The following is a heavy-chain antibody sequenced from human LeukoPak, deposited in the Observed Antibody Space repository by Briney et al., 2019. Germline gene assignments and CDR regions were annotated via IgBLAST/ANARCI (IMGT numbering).Heavy chain of an antibody. D-gene: IGHD3-9*01. CDR2: IYTSGLT. CDR3: AREPTYYDILTEENYDYGMDV. Sequence: PSETLSLTCTVSCGYISHSYWTWIRQPAGKGLEWIGRIYTSGLTNYNPSLKTRVTISVDTSKHQFSLKLSSVTAAPTPVYYCAREPTYYDILTEENYDYGMDVWGQGTTVTVSS. J-gene: IGHJ6*02. V-gene: IGHV4-4*07. CDR1: CGYISHSY.